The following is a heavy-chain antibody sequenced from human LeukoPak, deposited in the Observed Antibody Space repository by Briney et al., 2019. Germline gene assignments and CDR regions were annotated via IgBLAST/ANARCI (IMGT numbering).Heavy chain of an antibody. CDR1: GFTFDDYA. CDR2: ISWDSGSI. CDR3: AKNYVPRVYYSYYMDV. V-gene: IGHV3-9*01. D-gene: IGHD3-10*02. Sequence: HPGGSLRLSCTASGFTFDDYAMHWVRQAPGKGLEWVSGISWDSGSIGYADSVKGRFTISRDNARNSLYLQMNSLSTEDTALYHCAKNYVPRVYYSYYMDVWGKGTTVTVSS. J-gene: IGHJ6*03.